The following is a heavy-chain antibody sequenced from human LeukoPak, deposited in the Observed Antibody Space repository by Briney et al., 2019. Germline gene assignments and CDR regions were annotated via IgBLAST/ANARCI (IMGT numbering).Heavy chain of an antibody. V-gene: IGHV3-9*01. D-gene: IGHD3-22*01. CDR1: GFTFDDYA. Sequence: GRSLRLSCAASGFTFDDYAMHWVRQAPGKGLEWVSGISWNSGSIGYADSVKGRFTISRDNAKNSLYLQMNSLGAEDTALYYCAKDPGYDSSGYFDYWGQGTLVTVSS. J-gene: IGHJ4*02. CDR2: ISWNSGSI. CDR3: AKDPGYDSSGYFDY.